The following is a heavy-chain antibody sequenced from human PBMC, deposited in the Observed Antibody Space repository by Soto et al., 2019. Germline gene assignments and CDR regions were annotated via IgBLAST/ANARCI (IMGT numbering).Heavy chain of an antibody. Sequence: GGSLRLSCAASGFTFSSYGMHWVRQAPGKGLEWVAVISYDGSNKYYADSVKGRFTISRDNSKNTLYLQMNSLRAEDTAVYYCAKDDLPGPFGIAAAGTHFDYWGQGTLVTVSS. D-gene: IGHD6-13*01. J-gene: IGHJ4*02. CDR3: AKDDLPGPFGIAAAGTHFDY. CDR2: ISYDGSNK. V-gene: IGHV3-30*18. CDR1: GFTFSSYG.